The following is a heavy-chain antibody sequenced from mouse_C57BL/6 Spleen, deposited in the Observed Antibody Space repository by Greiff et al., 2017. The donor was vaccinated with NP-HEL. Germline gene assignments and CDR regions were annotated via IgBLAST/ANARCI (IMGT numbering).Heavy chain of an antibody. Sequence: VQLQQSGAELARPGASVKLSCKASGYTFTSYGISWVKQRTGQGLEWIGEIYPRSGNTYYKEKFKGKATLTADKSSSTAYMELRSLTSEDSAVYFCARRTGYDYAWFAYWGQGTLVTVSA. CDR3: ARRTGYDYAWFAY. V-gene: IGHV1-81*01. CDR1: GYTFTSYG. CDR2: IYPRSGNT. D-gene: IGHD2-4*01. J-gene: IGHJ3*01.